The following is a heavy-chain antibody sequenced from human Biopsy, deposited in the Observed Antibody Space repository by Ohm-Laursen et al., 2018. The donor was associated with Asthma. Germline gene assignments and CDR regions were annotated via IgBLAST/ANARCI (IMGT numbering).Heavy chain of an antibody. CDR1: GGSMTPTSHY. J-gene: IGHJ6*02. D-gene: IGHD3-3*01. CDR3: ARRITIFGVVQKDHGMDA. CDR2: ISYGGKT. V-gene: IGHV4-39*01. Sequence: TLSLTCTVSGGSMTPTSHYWDWIRQAPGKGLEWIGYISYGGKTSYNPPRKNRVTISRDTSKNQFSLRLASVTAADTAVYFCARRITIFGVVQKDHGMDAWGQGTTVIVSS.